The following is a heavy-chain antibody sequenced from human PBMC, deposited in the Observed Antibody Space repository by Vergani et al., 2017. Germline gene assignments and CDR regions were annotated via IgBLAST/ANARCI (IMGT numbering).Heavy chain of an antibody. CDR3: AKCPAVTGRFWDY. J-gene: IGHJ4*02. CDR1: GFTFSSYA. D-gene: IGHD3-3*01. CDR2: ISGSGGST. V-gene: IGHV3-23*01. Sequence: EVQLLESGGGLVQPGGSLRLSCAASGFTFSSYAMSWVRQAPGKGLGWVSAISGSGGSTYYADSVKGRFTSSRDNSKNTLYLQMNSLRAEDTAVYYCAKCPAVTGRFWDYWGQGTLVTVSS.